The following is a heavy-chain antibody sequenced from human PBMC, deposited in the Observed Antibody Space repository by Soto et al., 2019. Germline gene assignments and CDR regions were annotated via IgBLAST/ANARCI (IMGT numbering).Heavy chain of an antibody. J-gene: IGHJ4*02. CDR1: GGSFSGYY. D-gene: IGHD2-21*02. CDR3: ARAVAVGTAIYYFDY. Sequence: SETLSLTCAVYGGSFSGYYWSWIRQPPGKGLEWIGEINHSGSTNYNPSLKSRVTISVDTSKNQFSLKLSSVTAADTAVYYCARAVAVGTAIYYFDYGGKETLVTVSS. CDR2: INHSGST. V-gene: IGHV4-34*01.